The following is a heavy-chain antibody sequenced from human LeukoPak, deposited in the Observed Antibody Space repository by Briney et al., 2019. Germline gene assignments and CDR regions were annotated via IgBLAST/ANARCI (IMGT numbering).Heavy chain of an antibody. CDR1: GGSISSYY. Sequence: SETLSLTCSVSGGSISSYYWSWIRQPPGKALEWIGYIHYSGSANYNPSLKSRVTISLDTSKNQFSLKLSSVTAADTAVYYCARDADSSGYHFDYWGQGTLVTVSS. J-gene: IGHJ4*02. CDR3: ARDADSSGYHFDY. D-gene: IGHD3-22*01. CDR2: IHYSGSA. V-gene: IGHV4-59*01.